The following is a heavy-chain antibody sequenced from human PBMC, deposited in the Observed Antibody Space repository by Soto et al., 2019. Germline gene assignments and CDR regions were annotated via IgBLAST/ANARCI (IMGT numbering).Heavy chain of an antibody. CDR2: ISGGGGST. V-gene: IGHV3-23*01. Sequence: EVQLLESGGGLVQPGGSLRLSCAASGFTFSTYAMSWVRQAPGKGLEWVSVISGGGGSTYHADSVKGRFTISRDNSKNTLYLQMNSLRAEDTAVYYCAKDPSHSGYLSSSYFDYWGQGTLVTVSS. J-gene: IGHJ4*02. CDR3: AKDPSHSGYLSSSYFDY. D-gene: IGHD5-12*01. CDR1: GFTFSTYA.